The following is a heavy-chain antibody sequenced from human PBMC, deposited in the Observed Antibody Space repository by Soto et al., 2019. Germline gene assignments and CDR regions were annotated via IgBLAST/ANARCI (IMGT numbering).Heavy chain of an antibody. J-gene: IGHJ5*01. CDR1: GGSISSYY. CDR2: IYYSGST. D-gene: IGHD6-19*01. V-gene: IGHV4-59*01. CDR3: ARSIAVAGTVWFDP. Sequence: SETLSLTCTVSGGSISSYYWSWIRQPPGKGLEWIGYIYYSGSTNYNPSLKSRVTISGDTSKNQFSLKLSSVTAADTAVYYCARSIAVAGTVWFDPWGQGTLVTVSS.